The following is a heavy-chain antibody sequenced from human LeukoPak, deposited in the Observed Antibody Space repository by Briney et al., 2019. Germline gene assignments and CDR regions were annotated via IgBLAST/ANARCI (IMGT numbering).Heavy chain of an antibody. J-gene: IGHJ5*02. Sequence: SETLSLTCAVYGGSFSGYYWSWIRQPPGKGLEWIGEINHSGSTNYNPSLKSRVTISVDTSKNQFSLKLSSETAADTAVYYCARGTQVRGVIIRAWGQGTLVTVSS. CDR3: ARGTQVRGVIIRA. D-gene: IGHD3-10*01. CDR1: GGSFSGYY. V-gene: IGHV4-34*01. CDR2: INHSGST.